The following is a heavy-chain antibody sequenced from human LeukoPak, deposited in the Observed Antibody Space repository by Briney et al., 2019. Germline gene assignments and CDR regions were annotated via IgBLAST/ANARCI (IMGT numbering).Heavy chain of an antibody. V-gene: IGHV3-23*01. Sequence: GGSLRLSCAASGSIFSSYAMSWVRQAPGKGLEWVSVISGSGGSTFYADSVKGRFTISRDNSKNTLYLQMNSLRAEDTAVYYCAKEGNRAGTFEWGQGTLVTVSS. CDR3: AKEGNRAGTFE. CDR2: ISGSGGST. D-gene: IGHD1-7*01. CDR1: GSIFSSYA. J-gene: IGHJ4*02.